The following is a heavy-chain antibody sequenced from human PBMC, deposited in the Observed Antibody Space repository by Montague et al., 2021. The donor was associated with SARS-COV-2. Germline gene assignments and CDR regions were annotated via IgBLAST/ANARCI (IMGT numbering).Heavy chain of an antibody. J-gene: IGHJ4*02. V-gene: IGHV6-1*01. CDR1: GDSVASNTAA. Sequence: CAISGDSVASNTAARKWDWHSPLSGLEWMGRTCYRSKWYNDYAVSVKSRMTISPYTSKNQFSLQLSTVTPEDRAVYYCARDPRYSLSWSFDYWGQGTLVTGSS. CDR3: ARDPRYSLSWSFDY. D-gene: IGHD6-13*01. CDR2: TCYRSKWYN.